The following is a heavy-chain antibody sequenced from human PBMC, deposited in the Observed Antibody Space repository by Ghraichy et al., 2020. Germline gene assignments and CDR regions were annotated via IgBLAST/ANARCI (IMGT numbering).Heavy chain of an antibody. CDR1: GDSVSSNSAS. Sequence: SETLSLTCAISGDSVSSNSASWNWIRQSPSRGLEWLGRAYYSSKWFIDHAPFVKSRITINPDTSKNQVSLQLNSVTPEDTAVYYCVRRRYSGYEGYMDVWGKGTTVTVSS. J-gene: IGHJ6*03. V-gene: IGHV6-1*01. CDR2: AYYSSKWFI. CDR3: VRRRYSGYEGYMDV. D-gene: IGHD5-12*01.